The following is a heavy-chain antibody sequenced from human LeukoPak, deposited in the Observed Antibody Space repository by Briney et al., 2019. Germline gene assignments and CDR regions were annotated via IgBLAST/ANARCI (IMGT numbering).Heavy chain of an antibody. V-gene: IGHV2-70*11. Sequence: VSGPTLVNPAQTLTLTGNFSGCSLRTRGKGVRWIGQPQGKGLEWLSRIDWDDDKYYTPSLKPRLTISKDPSKNQVVLTMTNMDPVDTATYYCARMAWEAYDSSGYYINWGQGTLVTVSS. J-gene: IGHJ4*02. CDR2: IDWDDDK. D-gene: IGHD3-22*01. CDR3: ARMAWEAYDSSGYYIN. CDR1: GCSLRTRGKG.